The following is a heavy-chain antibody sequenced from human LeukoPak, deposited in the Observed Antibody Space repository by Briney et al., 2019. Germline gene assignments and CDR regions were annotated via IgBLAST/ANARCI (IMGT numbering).Heavy chain of an antibody. CDR2: INHSGST. Sequence: SSETLSLTCAVYGGSFSGYYWSWIRQPPGKGLEWIGEINHSGSTNYNPSLKSRFTISVDTSKNQFSLKLSSVTAADTAVYYCARGGYSYGYDYWGQGTLVTVSS. V-gene: IGHV4-34*01. CDR3: ARGGYSYGYDY. J-gene: IGHJ4*02. CDR1: GGSFSGYY. D-gene: IGHD5-18*01.